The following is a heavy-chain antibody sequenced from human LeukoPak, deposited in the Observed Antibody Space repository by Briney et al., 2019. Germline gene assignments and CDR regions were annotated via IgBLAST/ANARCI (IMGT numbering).Heavy chain of an antibody. CDR2: INSSGST. Sequence: PSETLSLTCTVSGGSIIGSIHYYDWIRQPPGKGLEWIGDINSSGSTDYSPSLKSRVTISVDTSKSQFFLRLSSVTAADTAVYYCARHEWHPSMDVWGQGTTVTVSS. J-gene: IGHJ6*02. D-gene: IGHD2-8*01. CDR1: GGSIIGSIHY. CDR3: ARHEWHPSMDV. V-gene: IGHV4-39*01.